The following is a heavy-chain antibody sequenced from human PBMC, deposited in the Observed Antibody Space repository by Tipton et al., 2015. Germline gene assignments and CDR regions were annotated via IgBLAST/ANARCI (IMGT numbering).Heavy chain of an antibody. CDR1: GGSINNRTYY. CDR3: ARQNFDY. Sequence: TLSLTCTVSGGSINNRTYYWGWIRQPPGKGLEWIGSIYYRGNTYYNPSLKSRVTISVDRSKNQFSLRLNSVTAADTAVYYCARQNFDYWGQGMLVTVSS. J-gene: IGHJ4*02. CDR2: IYYRGNT. V-gene: IGHV4-39*01.